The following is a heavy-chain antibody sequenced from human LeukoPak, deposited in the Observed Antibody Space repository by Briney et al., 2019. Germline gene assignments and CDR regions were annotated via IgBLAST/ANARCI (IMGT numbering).Heavy chain of an antibody. CDR1: GFTFNGYA. CDR3: AKHLGSHNFDY. D-gene: IGHD3-10*01. J-gene: IGHJ4*02. CDR2: ISGSGANT. V-gene: IGHV3-23*01. Sequence: PGGSLRLSCAASGFTFNGYAMSWVCQAPGKGLEWVSSISGSGANTYYANSVKGRFTVYRDNSKNTLYLQVNNLRAEDTAVYYCAKHLGSHNFDYWGQGTLVTVSS.